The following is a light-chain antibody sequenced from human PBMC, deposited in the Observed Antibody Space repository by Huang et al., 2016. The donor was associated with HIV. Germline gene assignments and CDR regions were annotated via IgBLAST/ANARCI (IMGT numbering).Light chain of an antibody. V-gene: IGKV3-15*01. Sequence: EIVMTQSPATLSVSPGERATLSCRASETVVRNLAWYQQTPGQAPGLLIHGASTRATGIPARFSGSGSGTEFTLTISSLQSEDVAVYYCQQYNYWPQTFGQGTKVEIK. CDR1: ETVVRN. CDR2: GAS. J-gene: IGKJ1*01. CDR3: QQYNYWPQT.